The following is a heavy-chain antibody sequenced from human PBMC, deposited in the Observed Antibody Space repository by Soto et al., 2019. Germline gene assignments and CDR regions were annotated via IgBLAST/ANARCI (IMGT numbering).Heavy chain of an antibody. D-gene: IGHD3-22*01. Sequence: LRLSCAASGFTFSSYAMSWVRQGPGKGLEWVSGISAGGDSRYYADPVKGRFTISRDNSKNTLYLQMNGLRAEDTAVYYCAKVRAYYFDSSGHLDYWGQGTLVTVSS. CDR3: AKVRAYYFDSSGHLDY. CDR2: ISAGGDSR. V-gene: IGHV3-23*01. J-gene: IGHJ4*02. CDR1: GFTFSSYA.